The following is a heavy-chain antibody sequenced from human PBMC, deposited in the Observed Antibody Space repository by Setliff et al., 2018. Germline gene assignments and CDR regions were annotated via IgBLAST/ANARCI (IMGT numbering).Heavy chain of an antibody. Sequence: GASVKVSCKATGYTLSRHYMHWARQAPGQGLEWMGIINPGGGSASIVQKFQGRVTMTSDTATSTVYMEFTGLTSEETAVYYCARAGEAAAERKGLLEFWGQGTLVTVSS. CDR3: ARAGEAAAERKGLLEF. CDR2: INPGGGSA. J-gene: IGHJ4*02. CDR1: GYTLSRHY. D-gene: IGHD6-13*01. V-gene: IGHV1-46*01.